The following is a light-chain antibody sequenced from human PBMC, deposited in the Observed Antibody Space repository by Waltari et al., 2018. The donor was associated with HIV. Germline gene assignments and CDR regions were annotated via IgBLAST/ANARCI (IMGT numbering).Light chain of an antibody. V-gene: IGLV3-21*02. CDR1: TNINQG. CDR3: QVWGSDNDHPV. J-gene: IGLJ3*02. Sequence: SYVLTQPPSVSVPPGQTARIPCGGDTNINQGVHWYQHKPGQAPVLLVYDDSDRPSGIPDRFSGFNSENTATLTITRVEVGDEADYYCQVWGSDNDHPVFGGGTKVTVL. CDR2: DDS.